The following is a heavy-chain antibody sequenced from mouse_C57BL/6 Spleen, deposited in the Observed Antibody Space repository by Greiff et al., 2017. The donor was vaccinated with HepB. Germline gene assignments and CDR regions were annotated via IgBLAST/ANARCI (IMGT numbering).Heavy chain of an antibody. J-gene: IGHJ2*01. V-gene: IGHV1-80*01. D-gene: IGHD1-1*01. CDR1: GYAFSSYW. Sequence: VQLQQSGAELVKPGASVKISCKASGYAFSSYWMNWVKQRPGKGLEWIGQIYPGDGDTNYNGKFKGKATLTADKSSSTAYMQLSSLTSEDSAVYFCARSSDYGSRGYYFDYWGQGTTLTVSS. CDR2: IYPGDGDT. CDR3: ARSSDYGSRGYYFDY.